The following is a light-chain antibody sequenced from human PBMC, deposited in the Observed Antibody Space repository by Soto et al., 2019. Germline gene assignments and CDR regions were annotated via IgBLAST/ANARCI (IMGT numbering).Light chain of an antibody. CDR1: SSAGGCYHR. J-gene: IGLJ1*01. V-gene: IGLV2-18*02. CDR3: SSYTSSSTYV. CDR2: QVS. Sequence: QSALTQPPSVSGSPGQSVAISCTGTSSAGGCYHRVSWYQQPPSTAPKVMIYQVSNRPSGVPDRFSGSKSSNTASLTISGLQAEDEADYYCSSYTSSSTYVFGTGTKSPS.